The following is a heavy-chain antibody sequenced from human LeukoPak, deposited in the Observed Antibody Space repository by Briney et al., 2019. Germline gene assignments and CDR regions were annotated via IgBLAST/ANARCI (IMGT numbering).Heavy chain of an antibody. CDR3: ARNVYSGFDY. CDR1: GYTFTTYY. CDR2: INPSGGST. D-gene: IGHD2-21*01. V-gene: IGHV1-46*01. Sequence: VSVKVSCKASGYTFTTYYIHWVRQAPGQGLEWMGIINPSGGSTSYAQKFQGRVTLTRDLSTSTVYMELSSLRSDDTAVYSCARNVYSGFDYWGQGTLVTVSS. J-gene: IGHJ4*02.